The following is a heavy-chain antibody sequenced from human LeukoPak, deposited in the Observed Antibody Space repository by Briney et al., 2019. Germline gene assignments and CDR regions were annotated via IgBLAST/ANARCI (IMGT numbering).Heavy chain of an antibody. CDR3: AKDWELGRERWFDP. CDR1: GFTFSSYE. Sequence: GGSLRLSCAASGFTFSSYEMSWVRQAPGKGLEWVSAISGSGGSTYYADSVKGRFTISRDNSKNTLYLQMNSLRAEDTAVYYCAKDWELGRERWFDPWGQGTLVTVSS. V-gene: IGHV3-23*01. D-gene: IGHD1-26*01. CDR2: ISGSGGST. J-gene: IGHJ5*02.